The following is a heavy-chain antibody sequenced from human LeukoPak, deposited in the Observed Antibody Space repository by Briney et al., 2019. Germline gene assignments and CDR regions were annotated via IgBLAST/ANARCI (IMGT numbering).Heavy chain of an antibody. CDR1: RYTFTDYY. J-gene: IGHJ4*02. CDR2: INPNNGGT. V-gene: IGHV1-2*04. CDR3: ARGQKTTVVTLDS. D-gene: IGHD4-23*01. Sequence: GASVKVSCKASRYTFTDYYIHWVRQAPGQGLEWMGWINPNNGGTNYAQNFQGWVTMTRATSISTAYMELSRLRSDDTAVYFCARGQKTTVVTLDSWGQGTLVTVSS.